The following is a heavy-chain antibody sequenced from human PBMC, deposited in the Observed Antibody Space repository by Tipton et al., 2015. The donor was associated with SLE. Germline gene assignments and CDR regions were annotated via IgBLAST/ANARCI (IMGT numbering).Heavy chain of an antibody. CDR1: GGSITNNNYY. D-gene: IGHD3-16*01. V-gene: IGHV4-39*07. J-gene: IGHJ4*02. Sequence: GLVKPSETLSLTCTVRGGSITNNNYYWGWVRQAPGKGLEWIGSIHHSGSTYYSPSLMSRVSISWDTSGNQFSLNLMSVTAADTAVYYCARGIMGDHDYWGQGTLVTVSS. CDR3: ARGIMGDHDY. CDR2: IHHSGST.